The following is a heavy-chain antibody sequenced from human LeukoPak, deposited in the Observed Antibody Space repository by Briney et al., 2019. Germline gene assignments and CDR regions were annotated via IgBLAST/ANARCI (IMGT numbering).Heavy chain of an antibody. CDR1: GFTFSDHH. V-gene: IGHV3-72*01. CDR3: ARSPLGIAPFDY. J-gene: IGHJ4*02. Sequence: GGSLRLSCAASGFTFSDHHMDWVRQARGEGLERVARIRNKANRYTTEYAASVKGRFTISRDDSENSLYLQMDSLKTEDTAVYYCARSPLGIAPFDYWGQGTLVTVSS. CDR2: IRNKANRYTT. D-gene: IGHD7-27*01.